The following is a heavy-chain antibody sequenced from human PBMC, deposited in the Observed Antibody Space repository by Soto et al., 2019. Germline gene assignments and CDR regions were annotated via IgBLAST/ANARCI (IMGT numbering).Heavy chain of an antibody. Sequence: GSLRLSCAASGFTFSSYSMNWVRQAPGKGLEWVSSISSSSSYIYYADSVKGRFTISRDNAKNSLYLQMNSLRAEDTAVYYCAREGCSGGSCYFDPWGQGTLVTVSS. D-gene: IGHD2-15*01. CDR2: ISSSSSYI. CDR3: AREGCSGGSCYFDP. V-gene: IGHV3-21*01. CDR1: GFTFSSYS. J-gene: IGHJ5*02.